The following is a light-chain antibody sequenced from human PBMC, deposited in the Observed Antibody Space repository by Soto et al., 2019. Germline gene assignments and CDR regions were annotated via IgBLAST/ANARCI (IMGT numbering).Light chain of an antibody. Sequence: EIVMTQSPPTLSVSPGERASLYCRASQTVSGNLAWYQQKPGQAPRLLIYGVSTRATGVPGRFSGSGSGTDFTLTISGLQSEDFAVYYCQQYNNWPPWTFGQGTKVDI. V-gene: IGKV3-15*01. CDR3: QQYNNWPPWT. CDR2: GVS. J-gene: IGKJ1*01. CDR1: QTVSGN.